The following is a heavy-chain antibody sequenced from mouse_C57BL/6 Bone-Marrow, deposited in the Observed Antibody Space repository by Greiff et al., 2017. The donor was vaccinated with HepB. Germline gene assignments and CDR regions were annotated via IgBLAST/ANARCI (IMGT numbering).Heavy chain of an antibody. V-gene: IGHV1-55*01. CDR2: IYPGSGST. CDR1: GYTFTSYW. D-gene: IGHD3-1*01. J-gene: IGHJ2*01. CDR3: ARSGGTDY. Sequence: QVQLQQPGAELVKPGASVKMSCKASGYTFTSYWITWVKQRPGQGLEWIGDIYPGSGSTNYNEKFKSKATLTVDKSSSTAYMQLSSLTSEDSAVYYCARSGGTDYWGQGTTRTVSS.